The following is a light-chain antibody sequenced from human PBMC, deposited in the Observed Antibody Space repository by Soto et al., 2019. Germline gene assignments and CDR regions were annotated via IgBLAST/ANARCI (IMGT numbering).Light chain of an antibody. V-gene: IGKV3-20*01. CDR2: GAS. CDR3: QQYGSSPST. Sequence: EIVLTQSPGTLSLSPGERATLSCRASQSVSSSYLAWYQQKPGQAPRLLIYGASSRATGIPDRFSGSGSGXDFTLTISRLEPEDFAVYYCQQYGSSPSTFGQGTKLEIK. CDR1: QSVSSSY. J-gene: IGKJ2*02.